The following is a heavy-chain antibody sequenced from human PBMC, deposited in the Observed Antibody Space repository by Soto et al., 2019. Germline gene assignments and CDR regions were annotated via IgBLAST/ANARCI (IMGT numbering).Heavy chain of an antibody. D-gene: IGHD6-13*01. J-gene: IGHJ6*03. Sequence: QVQLQESGPGLVKPSQTLSLTCTVSGGSISSGGYYWSWIRQHPGKGLEWIGYIYYSGSTYYNPSLKSRVTISVDTSKNQFSLKLSSVTAADTAVYYCARSTSNSGYYYYMDVWGKGTTVTVSS. CDR1: GGSISSGGYY. CDR2: IYYSGST. CDR3: ARSTSNSGYYYYMDV. V-gene: IGHV4-31*03.